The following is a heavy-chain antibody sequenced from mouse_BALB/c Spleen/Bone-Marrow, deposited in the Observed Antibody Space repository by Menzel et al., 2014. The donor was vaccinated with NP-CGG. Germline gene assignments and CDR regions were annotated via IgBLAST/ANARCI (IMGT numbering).Heavy chain of an antibody. CDR3: ARSRDYGSSYYAMDY. D-gene: IGHD1-1*01. J-gene: IGHJ4*01. CDR2: IDPANGNT. CDR1: GFNIKDTY. V-gene: IGHV14-3*02. Sequence: EVKVVESGAELVKPGASVKLSCTASGFNIKDTYMHWVKQRPEQGLEWIGRIDPANGNTKYDPKFQGKATITGDTSSNTAYLQLSSLTSEDTAVYYCARSRDYGSSYYAMDYWGQGTSVTVSS.